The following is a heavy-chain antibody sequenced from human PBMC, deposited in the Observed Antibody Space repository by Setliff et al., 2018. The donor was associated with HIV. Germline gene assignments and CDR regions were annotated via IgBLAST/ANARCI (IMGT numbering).Heavy chain of an antibody. J-gene: IGHJ3*02. CDR1: GGTLTNYV. CDR3: ARDQTGVAAAAFGGGSAWSDEGFDI. CDR2: IIPMYNIP. Sequence: SVKVSCKTSGGTLTNYVITWVRQAPGQGLEWMGIIIPMYNIPTYAQKFQGRVTFTADESTSTAYMELSSLSSEDTAVYYCARDQTGVAAAAFGGGSAWSDEGFDIWGQGTTVTVSS. V-gene: IGHV1-69*13. D-gene: IGHD6-13*01.